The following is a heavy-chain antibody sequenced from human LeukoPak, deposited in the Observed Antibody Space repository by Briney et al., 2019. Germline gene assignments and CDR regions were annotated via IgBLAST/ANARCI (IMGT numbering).Heavy chain of an antibody. Sequence: GGSLRLSCAASGFTFSSYEMNCVRQAPGKGLERVSSISSSGSTIYYADSVKGRFTISRDDAKNSLSLQMNSLRAEDTAVYYRARRRGTYFDCWGQGTLVTVSS. D-gene: IGHD3-10*01. J-gene: IGHJ4*02. CDR2: ISSSGSTI. V-gene: IGHV3-48*03. CDR3: ARRRGTYFDC. CDR1: GFTFSSYE.